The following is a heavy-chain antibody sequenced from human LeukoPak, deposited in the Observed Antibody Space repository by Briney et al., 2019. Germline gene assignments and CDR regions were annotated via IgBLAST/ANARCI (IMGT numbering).Heavy chain of an antibody. CDR3: ARDGLLCSGGSCRAPNWFDP. Sequence: GASVKVSCKASGYTFTGYYMHWVRQAPGQGLEWMGRINPNSGGTNYAQKFQGRVTMTRDTSISTAYMELSRLRSDDTAVYYCARDGLLCSGGSCRAPNWFDPWGQGTLVTVSS. D-gene: IGHD2-15*01. CDR1: GYTFTGYY. V-gene: IGHV1-2*06. J-gene: IGHJ5*02. CDR2: INPNSGGT.